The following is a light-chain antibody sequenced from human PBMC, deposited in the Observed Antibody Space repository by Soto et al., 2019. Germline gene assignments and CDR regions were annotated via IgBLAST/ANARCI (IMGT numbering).Light chain of an antibody. CDR1: QSVSTN. CDR3: QQYNDWPPRYT. J-gene: IGKJ2*01. Sequence: EIMMTQSPATLCMSPGERATLSCRARQSVSTNLAWYQQKPGQAPRLLIYGASTRATGIPARFSGSGFGTEFTLTISSLQSEDFAVYYCQQYNDWPPRYTFGQGTKPEIK. V-gene: IGKV3-15*01. CDR2: GAS.